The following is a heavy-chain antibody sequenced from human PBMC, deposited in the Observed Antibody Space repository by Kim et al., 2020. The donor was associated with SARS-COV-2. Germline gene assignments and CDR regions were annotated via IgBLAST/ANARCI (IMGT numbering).Heavy chain of an antibody. CDR1: GYTFTSYY. Sequence: ASVKVSCKAPGYTFTSYYMHWVRQAPGQGLEWMGIINPSGGSTSYAQTFQGRVTMTRDTSPSTVYMELSSLRSEDTAVYYCARVQGKYCSSTSCYGRDGMDVWGQGTTVTVSS. CDR2: INPSGGST. J-gene: IGHJ6*02. D-gene: IGHD2-2*01. V-gene: IGHV1-46*01. CDR3: ARVQGKYCSSTSCYGRDGMDV.